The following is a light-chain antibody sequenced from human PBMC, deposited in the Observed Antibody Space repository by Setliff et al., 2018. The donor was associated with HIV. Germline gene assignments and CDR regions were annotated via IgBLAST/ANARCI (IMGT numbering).Light chain of an antibody. J-gene: IGLJ1*01. CDR1: NSDIGGYVY. V-gene: IGLV2-14*01. CDR3: SSYTSSGTLFV. Sequence: QSALTQPASVSGSPGQSITISCTGTNSDIGGYVYVYWYQQQPGKAPKLMIYEVSGRPSGVSYRFSGSKSGTTASLTISGLQTEDEADYFCSSYTSSGTLFVFGTGTKGTVL. CDR2: EVS.